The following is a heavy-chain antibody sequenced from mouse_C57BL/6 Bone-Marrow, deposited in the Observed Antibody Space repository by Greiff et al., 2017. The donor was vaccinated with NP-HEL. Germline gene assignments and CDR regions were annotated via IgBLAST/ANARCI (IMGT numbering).Heavy chain of an antibody. CDR1: GYTFTSYW. V-gene: IGHV1-50*01. CDR2: IDPSDSYT. CDR3: ARTDDGYFFDY. Sequence: QVQLKQPGAELVKPGASVKLSCKASGYTFTSYWMQWVKQRPGQGLEWIGEIDPSDSYTNYNQKFKGKATLTVDTSSSTAYMQLSSLTSEDSAVYYCARTDDGYFFDYWGQGTTLTVSS. J-gene: IGHJ2*01. D-gene: IGHD2-3*01.